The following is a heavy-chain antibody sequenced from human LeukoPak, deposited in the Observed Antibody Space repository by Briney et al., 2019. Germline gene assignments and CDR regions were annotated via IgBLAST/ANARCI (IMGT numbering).Heavy chain of an antibody. J-gene: IGHJ6*03. CDR3: ARVPIVVVQAAFYYYMDV. CDR1: GYTFTSYG. CDR2: ISAYNGNT. Sequence: ASVKVSCKASGYTFTSYGISWVRQAPGQGLEWMGWISAYNGNTNYAQKLQGRVTMTTDTSTSTAYMELRSLRSDDTAVYYCARVPIVVVQAAFYYYMDVWGKGTTVTVSS. V-gene: IGHV1-18*01. D-gene: IGHD2-2*01.